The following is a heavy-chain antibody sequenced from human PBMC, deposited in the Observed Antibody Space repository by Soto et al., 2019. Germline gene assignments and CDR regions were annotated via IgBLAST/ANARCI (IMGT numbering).Heavy chain of an antibody. D-gene: IGHD3-9*01. CDR3: ARVGETDILTGCCLVI. J-gene: IGHJ4*02. V-gene: IGHV3-48*01. CDR1: GFTFSIYS. CDR2: ISSSSSTI. Sequence: LRLSCAAXGFTFSIYSVNWVRQAPGKGLEWVSYISSSSSTIYYADSVKGRFTISRDNAKNSLYLQMNSLRAEDTAVYYCARVGETDILTGCCLVIWGQGPLVNV.